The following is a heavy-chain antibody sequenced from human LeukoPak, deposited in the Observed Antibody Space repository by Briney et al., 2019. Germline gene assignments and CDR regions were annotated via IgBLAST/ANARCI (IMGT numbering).Heavy chain of an antibody. V-gene: IGHV4-61*02. D-gene: IGHD3-10*01. CDR1: GGSISSGSYY. Sequence: PSQTLSLTCTVSGGSISSGSYYWSWIRQPAGKGLEWIGRIYTSGSTNYNPSLKSRVTISVDTSKNQFSLKLSSVTAADTAVYYCARVMDGSTFRGNWFDPWGQGTLVTVSS. CDR2: IYTSGST. CDR3: ARVMDGSTFRGNWFDP. J-gene: IGHJ5*02.